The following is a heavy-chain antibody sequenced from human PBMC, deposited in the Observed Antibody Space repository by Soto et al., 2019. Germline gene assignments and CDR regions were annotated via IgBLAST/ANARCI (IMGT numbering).Heavy chain of an antibody. J-gene: IGHJ4*02. D-gene: IGHD3-22*01. V-gene: IGHV3-30-3*01. Sequence: PGGSLRLSCSASGFIFSMFAMHWVRQAPGKGLEWVAVAPSDGSHIYYADSVKGRFTISRDNSKNMLYLQMNSLRPDDTAVYYCARNEISMLVIDSWGQGSLVTVSS. CDR1: GFIFSMFA. CDR2: APSDGSHI. CDR3: ARNEISMLVIDS.